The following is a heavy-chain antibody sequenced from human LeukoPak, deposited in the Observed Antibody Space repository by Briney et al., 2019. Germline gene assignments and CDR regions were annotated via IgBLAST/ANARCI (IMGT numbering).Heavy chain of an antibody. J-gene: IGHJ6*03. V-gene: IGHV3-33*01. CDR1: GFTFSSYG. CDR3: ARDYGHYGDYMRYYYYYYYMDV. D-gene: IGHD4-17*01. CDR2: IWYDGSNK. Sequence: PGGSLRLSCAASGFTFSSYGMHWVRQAPGKGLEWVAVIWYDGSNKYYADSVKGRFTISRDNSKNTLYLQMNSLRAEDTAVYYCARDYGHYGDYMRYYYYYYYMDVWGKGTTVTVSS.